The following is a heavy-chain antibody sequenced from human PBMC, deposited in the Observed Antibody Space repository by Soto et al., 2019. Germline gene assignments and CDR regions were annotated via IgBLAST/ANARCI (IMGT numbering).Heavy chain of an antibody. CDR3: ATVRFLEWLLFDY. CDR2: ISGSGGST. CDR1: GFTFSSYA. V-gene: IGHV3-23*01. D-gene: IGHD3-3*01. Sequence: GGSLRLSCAASGFTFSSYAMSWVRQAPGKGLEWVSAISGSGGSTYYADSVKGRFTISRDNSKSTLYLQMNSLRAEDTAVYYCATVRFLEWLLFDYWGQGTLVTVSS. J-gene: IGHJ4*02.